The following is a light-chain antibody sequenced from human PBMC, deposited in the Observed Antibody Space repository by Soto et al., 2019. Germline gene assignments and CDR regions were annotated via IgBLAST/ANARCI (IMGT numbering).Light chain of an antibody. CDR1: QSVIGRQ. Sequence: EIVLTQSPAILSLSPGERATLSCRASQSVIGRQLAWYQHKPGQAPRLLIYGASIRATGIPDRFSGSGSGTEFTLTISSLQPDDFATYYCQHYNSYSEAFGQGTKVDIK. CDR3: QHYNSYSEA. J-gene: IGKJ1*01. V-gene: IGKV3D-15*01. CDR2: GAS.